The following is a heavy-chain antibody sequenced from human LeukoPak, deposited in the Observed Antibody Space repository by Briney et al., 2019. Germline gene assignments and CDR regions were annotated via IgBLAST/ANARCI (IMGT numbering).Heavy chain of an antibody. CDR2: IYYSGST. J-gene: IGHJ3*02. CDR1: GGSISSSSYY. Sequence: SETLSLTCTVSGGSISSSSYYWGWIRQPPGKGLEWIGSIYYSGSTYYNPSLKSRATISVDTSKNQFSLKLSSVTAADTAVYYCARRTVVPPGAFDIWGQGTMVTVSS. CDR3: ARRTVVPPGAFDI. V-gene: IGHV4-39*01. D-gene: IGHD4-23*01.